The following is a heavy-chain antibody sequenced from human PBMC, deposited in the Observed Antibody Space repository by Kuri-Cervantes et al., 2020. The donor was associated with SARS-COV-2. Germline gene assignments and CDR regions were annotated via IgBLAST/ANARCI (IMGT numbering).Heavy chain of an antibody. CDR1: GFIFSDYY. J-gene: IGHJ4*02. D-gene: IGHD1-26*01. V-gene: IGHV3-11*04. CDR2: IGPSGTTK. Sequence: GESLKISCTASGFIFSDYYMTWIRQAPGKGLEWVSNIGPSGTTKYYADSVKGRFTISRDNAKNSLYLQMNSLRAEDTAVYYCASPYSGSYYRLGGISYWGQGTLVTVSS. CDR3: ASPYSGSYYRLGGISY.